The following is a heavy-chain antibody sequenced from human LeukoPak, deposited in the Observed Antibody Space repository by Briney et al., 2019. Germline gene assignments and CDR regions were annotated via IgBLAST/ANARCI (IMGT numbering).Heavy chain of an antibody. Sequence: ASVKVSCKASGYTFTGYYMHWVRQAPGQGLEWMGWINPNSGGTNYAQKFQGRVTMTRDTSISTAYMELSRLRSDDTAVYYCARGPDPVVRGPRRAFDLWGQGTRVTVSS. CDR3: ARGPDPVVRGPRRAFDL. CDR2: INPNSGGT. CDR1: GYTFTGYY. D-gene: IGHD3-10*01. V-gene: IGHV1-2*02. J-gene: IGHJ3*01.